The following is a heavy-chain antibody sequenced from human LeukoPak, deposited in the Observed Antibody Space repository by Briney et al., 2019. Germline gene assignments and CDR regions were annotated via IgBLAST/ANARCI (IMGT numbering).Heavy chain of an antibody. Sequence: GASVKVSCKASGGTFSSYAISWVRQAPGQGLERMGGIIPIFGTANYAQKFQGRVTITTDESTSTAYMELSSLRSEDTAVYYCARGGWELLQGFDYWGQGTLVTVSS. CDR3: ARGGWELLQGFDY. D-gene: IGHD1-26*01. J-gene: IGHJ4*02. CDR2: IIPIFGTA. CDR1: GGTFSSYA. V-gene: IGHV1-69*05.